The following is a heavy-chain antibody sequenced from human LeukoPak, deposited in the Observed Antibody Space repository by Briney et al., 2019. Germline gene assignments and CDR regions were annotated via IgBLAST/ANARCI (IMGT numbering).Heavy chain of an antibody. CDR1: GFTFSSYA. J-gene: IGHJ4*02. CDR3: ARDRNGDYVFDY. V-gene: IGHV3-30-3*01. D-gene: IGHD4-17*01. Sequence: GRSLRHSCAASGFTFSSYAMHWVRQAPGKGLEWVAVISYDGSNKYYADSVKGRFTISRDNSKNTLYLQMNSLRAEDTAVYYCARDRNGDYVFDYWGQGTLVTVSS. CDR2: ISYDGSNK.